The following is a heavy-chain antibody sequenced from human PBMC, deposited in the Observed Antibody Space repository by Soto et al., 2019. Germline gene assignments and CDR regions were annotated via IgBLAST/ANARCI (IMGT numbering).Heavy chain of an antibody. Sequence: PSETLCLTCAVYGGSFSGYYWSWIRQPPGKGLEWIGEINHSGSTNYNPSLKSRVTISVDTSKNQFSLKLSSVTAADTAVYYCARGGDSSSSGSTNYFDYWGQGTLVTVSS. CDR2: INHSGST. D-gene: IGHD6-6*01. CDR3: ARGGDSSSSGSTNYFDY. CDR1: GGSFSGYY. J-gene: IGHJ4*02. V-gene: IGHV4-34*01.